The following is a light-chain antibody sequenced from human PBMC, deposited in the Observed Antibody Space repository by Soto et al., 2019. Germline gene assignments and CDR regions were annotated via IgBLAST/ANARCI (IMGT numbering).Light chain of an antibody. V-gene: IGKV3-11*01. Sequence: IVFAQSPTTLSLSPGERATLSCRASQSVSSYLAWYQQKPGQAPRLLIYDASNRATGIPVRFSGSGSGTDFTLTISSLEPEDFAVYYCQQRSNWPRITFGQGPRLEIK. CDR1: QSVSSY. CDR2: DAS. J-gene: IGKJ5*01. CDR3: QQRSNWPRIT.